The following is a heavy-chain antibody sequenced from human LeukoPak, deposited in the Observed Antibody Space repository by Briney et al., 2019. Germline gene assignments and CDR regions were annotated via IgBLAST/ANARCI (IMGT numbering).Heavy chain of an antibody. Sequence: PSETLSLTCTVSGGSINKYYWTWIRQPPGKGLECIGYVYYTGSTYYNPSLKSRVTIAVDTSKSQFSLLLNSVTAADTAVYYCARDFSGYGFNWFDPWGQGTLVTVSS. CDR1: GGSINKYY. CDR3: ARDFSGYGFNWFDP. CDR2: VYYTGST. D-gene: IGHD5-12*01. V-gene: IGHV4-59*12. J-gene: IGHJ5*02.